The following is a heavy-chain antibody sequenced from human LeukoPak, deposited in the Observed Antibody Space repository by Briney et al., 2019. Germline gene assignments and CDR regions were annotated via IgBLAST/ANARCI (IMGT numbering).Heavy chain of an antibody. CDR1: GFTFTSYW. D-gene: IGHD2-2*01. J-gene: IGHJ6*03. CDR2: INEDGGGR. Sequence: GGSLRLSCAASGFTFTSYWMTWVRQAPGKGLEWVANINEDGGGRYYVDSVKGRFTISRDNAKNSVHLQMNSLRAEDTAVYYCAKNPQKYCSSTSCPYYMDVWGKGTTVTVSS. V-gene: IGHV3-7*03. CDR3: AKNPQKYCSSTSCPYYMDV.